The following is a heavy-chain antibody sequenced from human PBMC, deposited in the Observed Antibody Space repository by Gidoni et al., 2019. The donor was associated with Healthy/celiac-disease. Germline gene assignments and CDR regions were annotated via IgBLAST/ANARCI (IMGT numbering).Heavy chain of an antibody. Sequence: EVQLVESGGGLIQPGGSLRLSCAASGFTVSSNYMSWVRQAPGKGLEWVSVIYSGGSTYYADSVKGRFTISRDNSKNTLYLQMNSLRAEDTAVYYCARDRRAPYYYDSSGYYTYYYYYGMDVWGQGTTVTVSS. V-gene: IGHV3-53*01. J-gene: IGHJ6*02. CDR2: IYSGGST. D-gene: IGHD3-22*01. CDR1: GFTVSSNY. CDR3: ARDRRAPYYYDSSGYYTYYYYYGMDV.